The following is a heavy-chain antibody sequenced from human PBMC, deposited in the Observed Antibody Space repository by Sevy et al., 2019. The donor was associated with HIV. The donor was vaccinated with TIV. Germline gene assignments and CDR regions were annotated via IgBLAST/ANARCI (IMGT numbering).Heavy chain of an antibody. CDR2: IRYDVSNK. J-gene: IGHJ6*02. CDR3: ARGPLRYCSSSSCYEGDNYYYGMDV. CDR1: GFTFSNYG. Sequence: GGSLRLSCAASGFTFSNYGIHWVRQAPGKGLEWVAVIRYDVSNKYYEDSVKGRFTISRDNSKNTLYLQINSLRAEDTAVYYCARGPLRYCSSSSCYEGDNYYYGMDVWGQGTTVTVSS. D-gene: IGHD2-2*01. V-gene: IGHV3-33*01.